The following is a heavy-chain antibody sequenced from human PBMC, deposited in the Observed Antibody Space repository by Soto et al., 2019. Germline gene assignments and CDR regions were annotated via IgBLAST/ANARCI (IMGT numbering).Heavy chain of an antibody. D-gene: IGHD3-10*01. CDR3: AAGEPLDY. Sequence: GGSLRLSCAASGFTFSNYGMHWVRQAPGKGLEWVAIIWYDGSNKYYADSVKGRFTISRDNSKNTVYLQMNSLRAEDTAMYYCAAGEPLDYRGQGTLVTVSS. CDR2: IWYDGSNK. V-gene: IGHV3-33*01. J-gene: IGHJ4*02. CDR1: GFTFSNYG.